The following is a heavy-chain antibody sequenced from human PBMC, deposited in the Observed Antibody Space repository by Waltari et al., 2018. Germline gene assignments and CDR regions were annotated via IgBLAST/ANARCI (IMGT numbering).Heavy chain of an antibody. CDR1: GGSINNYY. CDR2: IYYTGST. V-gene: IGHV4-59*01. Sequence: QVQLQESGPGLVKPSETLSLTCTVSGGSINNYYWSLVRQPPGKGLECIGYIYYTGSTDYNPSLKSRVTISVDTSKNQFSLKLSSVTAADTAVYYCAKIGVAATYAFDIWGLGTMVTVSS. D-gene: IGHD1-26*01. J-gene: IGHJ3*02. CDR3: AKIGVAATYAFDI.